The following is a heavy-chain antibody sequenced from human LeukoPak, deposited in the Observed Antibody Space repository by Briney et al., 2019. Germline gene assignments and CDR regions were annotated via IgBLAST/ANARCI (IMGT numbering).Heavy chain of an antibody. Sequence: GGSLRLSCAASGVTFSSSWMTWVRQAPGKGLEWVANMKQYGSEKYYVDSVKGRFTISRDNAKNSLYLQMNSLRAKDTALYYCARPGLYCSGGSCYPFESWGQETLVTVSS. CDR2: MKQYGSEK. J-gene: IGHJ4*02. V-gene: IGHV3-7*01. D-gene: IGHD2-15*01. CDR3: ARPGLYCSGGSCYPFES. CDR1: GVTFSSSW.